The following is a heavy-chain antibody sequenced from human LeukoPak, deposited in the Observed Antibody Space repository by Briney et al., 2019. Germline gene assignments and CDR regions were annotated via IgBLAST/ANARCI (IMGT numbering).Heavy chain of an antibody. J-gene: IGHJ4*02. V-gene: IGHV3-48*01. D-gene: IGHD4-23*01. Sequence: PGGSLRLSCAASGFTFSSYSMNWVRQAPGKGLEWVSYISSSSSTIYYADSVKGRFTISRDNAKNSLYLQMNSLRAEDTAVYYCATTVVTRNFDYWGQGTLVTVSS. CDR1: GFTFSSYS. CDR2: ISSSSSTI. CDR3: ATTVVTRNFDY.